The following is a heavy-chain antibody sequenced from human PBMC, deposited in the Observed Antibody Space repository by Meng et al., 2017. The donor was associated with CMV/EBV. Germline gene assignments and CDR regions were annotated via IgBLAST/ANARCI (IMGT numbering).Heavy chain of an antibody. CDR3: AGSRPGGGACDY. D-gene: IGHD3-16*01. J-gene: IGHJ4*02. CDR1: GASIKNYN. CDR2: IQVIGHT. Sequence: QVQIQESGPGLVNPSEPLSLTCIVSGASIKNYNWNWVWQPAGKGLEWIGLIQVIGHTAYNPSLKSRVTVSLDASKSQFSLTLNSVTAADTATYYCAGSRPGGGACDYWGQGILVTVSS. V-gene: IGHV4-4*07.